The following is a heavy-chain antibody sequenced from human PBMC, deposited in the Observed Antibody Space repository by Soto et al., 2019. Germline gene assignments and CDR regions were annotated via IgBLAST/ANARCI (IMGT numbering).Heavy chain of an antibody. CDR2: IIPIFGTA. Sequence: QVQLVQSGAAVKNPGSSVKVSCKASGGTFSSYAISWVRQAPGQGLEWMGGIIPIFGTANYAQKFQGRVTITADESTSTAYMELSSLRSEDTAVYYCARGYSSGKTYGYCDLGGRGTLVTVSS. CDR1: GGTFSSYA. J-gene: IGHJ2*01. CDR3: ARGYSSGKTYGYCDL. V-gene: IGHV1-69*01. D-gene: IGHD6-19*01.